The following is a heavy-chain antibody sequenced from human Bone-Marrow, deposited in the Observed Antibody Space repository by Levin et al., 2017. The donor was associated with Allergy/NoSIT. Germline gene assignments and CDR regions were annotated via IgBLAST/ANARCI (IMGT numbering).Heavy chain of an antibody. D-gene: IGHD2-15*01. CDR3: ARVKRGVVVVAATSGAYYGMDV. J-gene: IGHJ6*02. CDR2: IIPIFGTA. CDR1: GGTFSSYA. V-gene: IGHV1-69*13. Sequence: SVKVSCKASGGTFSSYAISWVRQAPGQGLEWMGGIIPIFGTANYAQKFQGRVTITADESTSTAYMELSSLRSEDTAVYYCARVKRGVVVVAATSGAYYGMDVWGQGTTVTVSS.